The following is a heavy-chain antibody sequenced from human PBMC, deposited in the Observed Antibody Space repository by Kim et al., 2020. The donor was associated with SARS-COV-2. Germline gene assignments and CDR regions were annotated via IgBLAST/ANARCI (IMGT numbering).Heavy chain of an antibody. J-gene: IGHJ4*02. V-gene: IGHV1-3*01. CDR3: AREAVAGSFDY. CDR2: NT. D-gene: IGHD6-19*01. Sequence: NTRYSQKVQGRVSITRATSATTAYLELSGLISEDTAVYYCAREAVAGSFDYWGQGTLVTVSS.